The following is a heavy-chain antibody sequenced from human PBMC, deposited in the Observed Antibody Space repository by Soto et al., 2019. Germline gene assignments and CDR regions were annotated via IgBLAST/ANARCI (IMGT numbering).Heavy chain of an antibody. Sequence: QVQLVQSGAEVKKPGASVKVSCKASGYTFTSYYMHWVRQAPGQGLEWMGIINPSGGSTSYAQKFQGRVTMTRDTSASTVYMELSSLRSEDTAVYYCASSSPGSRTLMDIWGQGTMVTVSS. D-gene: IGHD6-13*01. J-gene: IGHJ3*02. CDR3: ASSSPGSRTLMDI. CDR2: INPSGGST. V-gene: IGHV1-46*03. CDR1: GYTFTSYY.